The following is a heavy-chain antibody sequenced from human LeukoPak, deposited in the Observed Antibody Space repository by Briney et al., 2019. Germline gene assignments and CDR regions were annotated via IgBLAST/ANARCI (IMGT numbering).Heavy chain of an antibody. J-gene: IGHJ4*02. D-gene: IGHD2-15*01. Sequence: GGSLRLSCAASGFTFSSYAMHWVRQAPGKGLEWVAVISYDGSNKYYADSVKGRFTISRDNSKNTLYPQMNSLRAEDTAVYYCARDERYCSGGSCYSQSYYFDYWGQGTLVTVSS. CDR2: ISYDGSNK. CDR1: GFTFSSYA. CDR3: ARDERYCSGGSCYSQSYYFDY. V-gene: IGHV3-30-3*01.